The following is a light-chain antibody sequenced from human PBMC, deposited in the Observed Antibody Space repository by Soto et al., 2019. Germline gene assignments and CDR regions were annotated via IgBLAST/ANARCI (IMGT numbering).Light chain of an antibody. CDR1: QSVSSN. CDR3: QQYNNWPFS. Sequence: EIVMTQSPATLSVSPGERATLSCRASQSVSSNLAWYQQKPGQAPRLLISGASTRATGVPARFSGTGSETDFTLTISGLQSEDSAVYFCQQYNNWPFSFGQGTRLEIK. J-gene: IGKJ5*01. CDR2: GAS. V-gene: IGKV3-15*01.